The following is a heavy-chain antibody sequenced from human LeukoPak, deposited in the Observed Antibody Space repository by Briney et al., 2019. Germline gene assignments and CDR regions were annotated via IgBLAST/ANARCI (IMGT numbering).Heavy chain of an antibody. J-gene: IGHJ5*02. CDR1: GFTFSSYW. Sequence: PGGSLRLSCAASGFTFSSYWMSWVRQAPGKGLEWVANIKQDGSEKYYVDSVKGRFTISRDNAKNSLYLQMNGLRAEDTAVYYCARDLVEHSSGWYWEHWFDPWGQGTLVTVSS. V-gene: IGHV3-7*01. CDR2: IKQDGSEK. D-gene: IGHD6-19*01. CDR3: ARDLVEHSSGWYWEHWFDP.